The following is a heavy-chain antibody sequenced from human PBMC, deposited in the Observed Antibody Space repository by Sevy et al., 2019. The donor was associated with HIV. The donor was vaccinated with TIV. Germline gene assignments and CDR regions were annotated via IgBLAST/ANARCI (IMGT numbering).Heavy chain of an antibody. Sequence: SETLSLTCTVSGGSLSGYYCTWIRQSPGWGLEWIGYIYYSGSPNYNPSLKGRVTISLDTSKNQFSLNLTSMTAADTAVYYCARHGDYGDSPDAFDIWGQGTMVTVSS. J-gene: IGHJ3*02. CDR1: GGSLSGYY. CDR3: ARHGDYGDSPDAFDI. D-gene: IGHD4-17*01. CDR2: IYYSGSP. V-gene: IGHV4-59*08.